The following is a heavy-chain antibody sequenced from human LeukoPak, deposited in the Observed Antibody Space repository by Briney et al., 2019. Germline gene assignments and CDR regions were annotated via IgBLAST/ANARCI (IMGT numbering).Heavy chain of an antibody. D-gene: IGHD5-24*01. Sequence: GGSLRLSCAASGFTFSSYAMHWVRQAPGKGLEWVSAISGSGGSTYYADSVKGRFTISRDNSKNTLYLQINSLRAEDTAVYYCARDGYNWGYFDYWGQGTLVTVSS. CDR1: GFTFSSYA. CDR2: ISGSGGST. J-gene: IGHJ4*02. V-gene: IGHV3-23*01. CDR3: ARDGYNWGYFDY.